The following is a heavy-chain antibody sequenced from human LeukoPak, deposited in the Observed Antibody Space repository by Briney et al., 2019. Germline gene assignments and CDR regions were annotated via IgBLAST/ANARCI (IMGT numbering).Heavy chain of an antibody. CDR2: ISAYNGNT. V-gene: IGHV1-18*01. CDR3: ARELTYYYDSSGYKYYYYYYMDV. Sequence: ASVKVSCKASGYTFTSYGISWVRQAPGQGLKWMGWISAYNGNTNYAQKLQGRVTMTTDTSTSTAYMELRSLRSDDTAVYYCARELTYYYDSSGYKYYYYYYMDVWGKGTTVTVSS. J-gene: IGHJ6*03. D-gene: IGHD3-22*01. CDR1: GYTFTSYG.